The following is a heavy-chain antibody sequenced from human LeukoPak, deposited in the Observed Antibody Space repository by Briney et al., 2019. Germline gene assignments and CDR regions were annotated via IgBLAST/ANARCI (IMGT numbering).Heavy chain of an antibody. CDR3: ARDTTNYFDY. Sequence: PGGSLRLSCAASGFTVNSNYMSWIRQAPGKGLEWVSVIYSGGDTYYADSVKGRFTISRDNSKNTLYLQMNSLRAEDTAVYYCARDTTNYFDYWGQGTLVTVSS. CDR2: IYSGGDT. CDR1: GFTVNSNY. J-gene: IGHJ4*02. V-gene: IGHV3-53*01. D-gene: IGHD1-26*01.